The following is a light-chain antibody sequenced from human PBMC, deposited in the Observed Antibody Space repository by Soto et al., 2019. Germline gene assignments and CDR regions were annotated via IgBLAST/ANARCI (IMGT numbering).Light chain of an antibody. CDR3: SSYTSSSTGV. J-gene: IGLJ1*01. CDR1: SSDVGGYNY. Sequence: ALTQPASVSGSPGQAITISCTGTSSDVGGYNYVSWYQQHPGKAPKLMIYDVSNRPSGVSNRFSGSKSGNTASLTISGLQAEDEADYYCSSYTSSSTGVFGTGTKVTVL. CDR2: DVS. V-gene: IGLV2-14*01.